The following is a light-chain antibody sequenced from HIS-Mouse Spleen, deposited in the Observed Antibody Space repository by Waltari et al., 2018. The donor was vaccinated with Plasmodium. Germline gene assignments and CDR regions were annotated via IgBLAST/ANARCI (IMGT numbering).Light chain of an antibody. Sequence: QSALTPPPSASGSPGQSVPLSCTGTRSDVGGYNSVSWYQQHPGKAPKVMIYEVSKRPSGVPDRFSGSKSGNTASLTVSGLQAEDEADYYCSSYAGSNNLVFGGGTKLTVL. CDR1: RSDVGGYNS. V-gene: IGLV2-8*01. CDR3: SSYAGSNNLV. CDR2: EVS. J-gene: IGLJ2*01.